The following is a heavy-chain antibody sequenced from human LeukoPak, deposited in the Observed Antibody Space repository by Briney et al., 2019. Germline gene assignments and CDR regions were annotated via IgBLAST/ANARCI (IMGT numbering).Heavy chain of an antibody. V-gene: IGHV4-34*01. CDR1: GGSFSGYY. CDR2: INHSGST. D-gene: IGHD3-10*01. Sequence: SETLSLTCAVYGGSFSGYYWSWIRQPPGKGLEWIGEINHSGSTNYNPPLKSRVTISVDTSKNQFSLKLSSVTAADTAVYYCARGGYYGPKALGYWGQGTLVTVSS. J-gene: IGHJ4*02. CDR3: ARGGYYGPKALGY.